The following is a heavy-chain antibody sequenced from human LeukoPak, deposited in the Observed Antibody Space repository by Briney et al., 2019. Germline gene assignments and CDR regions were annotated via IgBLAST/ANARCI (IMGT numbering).Heavy chain of an antibody. CDR1: GFTFSSYG. V-gene: IGHV3-33*01. D-gene: IGHD3-10*01. CDR2: IWYDGSNK. Sequence: SGGSLRLSCAASGFTFSSYGMYWVRQAPGKGLEWVAVIWYDGSNKYYADSVKGRFTISRDNSKNTLYLQMNSLRAEDTAVYYCARSPGLLPTPNWYFDLWGRGTLVTVSS. CDR3: ARSPGLLPTPNWYFDL. J-gene: IGHJ2*01.